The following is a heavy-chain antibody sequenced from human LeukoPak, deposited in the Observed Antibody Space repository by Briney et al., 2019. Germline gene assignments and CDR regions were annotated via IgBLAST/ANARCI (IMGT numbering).Heavy chain of an antibody. Sequence: GGSLRLYCAASGFTFSSYAMSWVRQAPGKGLEWVSSISGSGDTTYYADSVKGRFTISRDNSKNTLYLQMNSLRAEDTAVYYGAKEERGCSGGSCYFDYWGQGTLVTVSS. CDR2: ISGSGDTT. V-gene: IGHV3-23*01. CDR1: GFTFSSYA. CDR3: AKEERGCSGGSCYFDY. D-gene: IGHD2-15*01. J-gene: IGHJ4*02.